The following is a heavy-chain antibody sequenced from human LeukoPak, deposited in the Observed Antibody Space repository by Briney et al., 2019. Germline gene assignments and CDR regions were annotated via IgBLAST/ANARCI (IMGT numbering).Heavy chain of an antibody. J-gene: IGHJ3*02. CDR1: GFSFSTSW. Sequence: PGGSPRLSCAASGFSFSTSWMHWVRQAPGKGLEWVSYISSSSSYTNYADSVKGRFTISRDNAKNSLYVQMNSLRAEDTAVYYCARADYGDYGPDAFDIWGQGTMVTVSS. CDR3: ARADYGDYGPDAFDI. CDR2: ISSSSSYT. V-gene: IGHV3-11*05. D-gene: IGHD4-17*01.